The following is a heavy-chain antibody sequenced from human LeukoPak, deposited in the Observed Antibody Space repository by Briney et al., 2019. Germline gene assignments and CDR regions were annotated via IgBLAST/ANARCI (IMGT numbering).Heavy chain of an antibody. CDR3: ASIIPRKGSDY. CDR2: INSDGSST. D-gene: IGHD3-10*01. V-gene: IGHV3-74*01. J-gene: IGHJ4*02. CDR1: GFTFSIYW. Sequence: GGSLRLSCAASGFTFSIYWMHWVRQAPGKGLVWVSRINSDGSSTNYADSVKGRFTISRDNAKNTLYLQMNSLRAEDTAVYYCASIIPRKGSDYWGQGTLVTVSS.